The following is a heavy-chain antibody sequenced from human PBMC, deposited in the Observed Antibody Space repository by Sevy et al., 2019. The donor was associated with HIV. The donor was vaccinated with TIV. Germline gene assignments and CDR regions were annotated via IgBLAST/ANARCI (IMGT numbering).Heavy chain of an antibody. CDR1: GGSISSTNYY. J-gene: IGHJ5*01. CDR3: ARVSWXSSGXLXXXT. CDR2: IYYSGST. V-gene: IGHV4-39*01. D-gene: IGHD6-25*01. Sequence: SETLSLTCTVSGGSISSTNYYWGWIRQPPGKGLEWIGTIYYSGSTYFNPSLKSRVTISVDTSKNQFSLKLTSVTAADTAVYYCARVSWXSSGXLXXXTWGXXTLVTVSS.